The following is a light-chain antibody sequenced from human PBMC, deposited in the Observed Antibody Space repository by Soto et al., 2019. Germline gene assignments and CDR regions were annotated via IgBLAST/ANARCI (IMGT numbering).Light chain of an antibody. CDR1: SGYSNYK. CDR2: VGTGGIVG. J-gene: IGLJ2*01. CDR3: GADHGSGSNFFVV. V-gene: IGLV9-49*01. Sequence: QSVLTQPPSASASLGASVTLTCTLSSGYSNYKVDGYQQRPGKGPRFVMRVGTGGIVGSKGDGIPDRFSVLGSGLNRYLTIKNIQEEDESDYHCGADHGSGSNFFVVFGGGTQLTVL.